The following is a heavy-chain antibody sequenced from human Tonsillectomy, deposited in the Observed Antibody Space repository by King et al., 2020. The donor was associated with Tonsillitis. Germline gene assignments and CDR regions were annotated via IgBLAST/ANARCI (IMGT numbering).Heavy chain of an antibody. CDR3: ARIYSGSYQSYFDY. Sequence: QLVQSGAEVKKPGASVKVSCKASGYTFTSYDINWVRQATGQGLEWMGWMNPNSGNIGYAQKFQGRVTMTRNTSISTAYMELSSLRSEDTAVYYCARIYSGSYQSYFDYWGQGTLVTVSS. V-gene: IGHV1-8*02. CDR2: MNPNSGNI. CDR1: GYTFTSYD. J-gene: IGHJ4*02. D-gene: IGHD1-26*01.